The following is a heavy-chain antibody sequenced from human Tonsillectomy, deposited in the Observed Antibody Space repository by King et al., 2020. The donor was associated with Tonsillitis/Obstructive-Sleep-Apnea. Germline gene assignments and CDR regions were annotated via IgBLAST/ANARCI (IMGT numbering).Heavy chain of an antibody. CDR1: GFTFSDYN. D-gene: IGHD2-21*01. CDR3: ARQSVVGHTPPFDY. J-gene: IGHJ4*02. V-gene: IGHV3-11*05. CDR2: ISTRSSYT. Sequence: VQLVESGGGLVKPGGSLRLSCAPSGFTFSDYNMNWVGKAPGKGLGGVSNISTRSSYTKYADSVWGRFTISRDNAKNSLYLQMTSLRVEDTAVYYCARQSVVGHTPPFDYWGQGTLVTVSS.